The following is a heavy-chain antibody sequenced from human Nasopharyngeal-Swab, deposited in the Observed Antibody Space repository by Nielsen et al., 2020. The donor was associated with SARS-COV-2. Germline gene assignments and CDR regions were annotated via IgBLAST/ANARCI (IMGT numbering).Heavy chain of an antibody. Sequence: GALRLSCAASGFTFSSYGMFWVRQAPGKGLEWLTFIRYDGSDKYYAASVKGRSTISRDNSKNTLFLQMNSLRAEDTAVYYCAKNGDNWNYDDLGYYYMDVWGKGTTVTVSS. CDR2: IRYDGSDK. V-gene: IGHV3-30*02. CDR3: AKNGDNWNYDDLGYYYMDV. J-gene: IGHJ6*03. D-gene: IGHD1-7*01. CDR1: GFTFSSYG.